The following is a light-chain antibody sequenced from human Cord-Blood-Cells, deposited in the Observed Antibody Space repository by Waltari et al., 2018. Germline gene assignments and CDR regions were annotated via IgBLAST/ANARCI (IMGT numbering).Light chain of an antibody. CDR1: SSDVGGYNY. J-gene: IGLJ2*01. CDR2: VVN. V-gene: IGLV2-14*01. Sequence: QSALTQPASVSGSPGQSITISCTGTSSDVGGYNYVYWYQQHPGKAPKLMIYVVNHRPSGVSNRLSGSESGNTASLTISGLQAEDEADYCCSSYTSSSTLVVFGGGTKLTVL. CDR3: SSYTSSSTLVV.